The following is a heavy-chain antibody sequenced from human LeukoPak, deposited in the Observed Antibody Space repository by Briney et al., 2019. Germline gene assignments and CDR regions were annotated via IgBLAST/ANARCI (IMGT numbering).Heavy chain of an antibody. CDR2: ISDSGGST. V-gene: IGHV3-64D*09. D-gene: IGHD2-15*01. CDR1: GFPISSYA. Sequence: GGSLRLSCSASGFPISSYAMHWVRQAPGKGLEYVSAISDSGGSTYYADSVKGRFTISRDNPKNTLYLQMSSLRAEDTAVYFCVRGYSFGPYGMDVWGQGTTVTVSS. CDR3: VRGYSFGPYGMDV. J-gene: IGHJ6*02.